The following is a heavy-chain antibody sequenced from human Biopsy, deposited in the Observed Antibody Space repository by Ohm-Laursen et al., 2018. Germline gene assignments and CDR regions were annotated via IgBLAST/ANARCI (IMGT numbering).Heavy chain of an antibody. J-gene: IGHJ4*02. D-gene: IGHD3-3*01. V-gene: IGHV1-18*01. CDR3: ARDRWPHVTLLGLVVFDF. CDR2: ISPYNGDT. CDR1: GYTFTNYG. Sequence: GASVTVSCKASGYTFTNYGISWARQAPGQGLEWMGWISPYNGDTDYAQKLQGRVTMTTDTSTSTAYMDLRSLRSDDTAVYYCARDRWPHVTLLGLVVFDFWGQGTLVIVSS.